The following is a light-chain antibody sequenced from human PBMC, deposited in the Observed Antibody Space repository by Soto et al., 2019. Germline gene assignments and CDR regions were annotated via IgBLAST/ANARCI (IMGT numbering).Light chain of an antibody. CDR3: NSYKSSNTLPYV. Sequence: QSALTQPASVSGSPGQSITISCTGTSSDVGGYNLVSWYQQYPDKAPKLMIFDVNTRPSGVSNRFSGSKSGNTASLTISGLQPQDNTDYYPNSYKSSNTLPYVFATGTKLTVL. CDR1: SSDVGGYNL. CDR2: DVN. J-gene: IGLJ1*01. V-gene: IGLV2-14*01.